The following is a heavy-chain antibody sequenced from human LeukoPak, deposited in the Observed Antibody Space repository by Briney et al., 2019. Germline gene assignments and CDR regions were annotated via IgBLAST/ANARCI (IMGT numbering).Heavy chain of an antibody. CDR3: ASSLDF. CDR2: ISYDGSKK. CDR1: GFTFSSYA. J-gene: IGHJ4*02. Sequence: GGSLRLSCAASGFTFSSYAMDWIRLAPDKGLEWVAVISYDGSKKYYADSVRGRFTISRDNSKNTVYMRMNSLRGDEPAVSYCASSLDFGGQGNLVTVSS. V-gene: IGHV3-30-3*01.